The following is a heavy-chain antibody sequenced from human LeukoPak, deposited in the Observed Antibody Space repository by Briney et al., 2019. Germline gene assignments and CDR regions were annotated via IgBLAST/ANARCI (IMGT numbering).Heavy chain of an antibody. Sequence: GGSLTLSCAASGFTLSSYSMNWVRQGPGKGLEWVSSISTSSSYIDYADSVKGRFNISRDNARKSLYLQMNSLRADDTAVYYCARGSSNIAGRDNWFDSWGQGTLVTVSS. CDR2: ISTSSSYI. J-gene: IGHJ5*01. D-gene: IGHD6-6*01. CDR3: ARGSSNIAGRDNWFDS. V-gene: IGHV3-21*01. CDR1: GFTLSSYS.